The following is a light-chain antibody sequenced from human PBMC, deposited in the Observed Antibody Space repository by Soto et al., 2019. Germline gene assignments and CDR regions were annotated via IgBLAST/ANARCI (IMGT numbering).Light chain of an antibody. CDR2: ENH. CDR1: SANIGDNY. Sequence: VLKKPPSGTAVEGDEVSISCSGSSANIGDNYVSWYQQLPGTAPKLLIYENHKRPSGIPDRFSGSKSGTSATLGITGLQTGDEADYYCGTWDTSLSGYVFGTGTQLTVL. CDR3: GTWDTSLSGYV. V-gene: IGLV1-51*02. J-gene: IGLJ1*01.